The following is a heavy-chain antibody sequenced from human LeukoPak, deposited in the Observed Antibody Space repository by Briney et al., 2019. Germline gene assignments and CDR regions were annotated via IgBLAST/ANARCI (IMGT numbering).Heavy chain of an antibody. CDR1: GGSISSSSYY. CDR2: IYYIGST. D-gene: IGHD2-8*02. Sequence: SETLSLTCTVSGGSISSSSYYWGCIRQPPGKGLEWIGRIYYIGSTYYNRSLKSRVTISVDTSKNQFSLKRSSVPSADTAVYYCARPGVLGLPMDVWGKGTTVTVSS. CDR3: ARPGVLGLPMDV. V-gene: IGHV4-39*01. J-gene: IGHJ6*04.